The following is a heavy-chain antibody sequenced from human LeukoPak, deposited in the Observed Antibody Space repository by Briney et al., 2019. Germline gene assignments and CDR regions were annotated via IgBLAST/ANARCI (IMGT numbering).Heavy chain of an antibody. D-gene: IGHD2-15*01. CDR2: ISAYNGNT. J-gene: IGHJ6*04. CDR3: ARDFRPDIVVVVAARGYYYYGMDV. Sequence: ASVKVSCKASGYTFTSYGISWVRQAPGQGLEWMGWISAYNGNTNYAQKLPGRVTMTTDTSTSTAYMELRSLRSDDTAVYYCARDFRPDIVVVVAARGYYYYGMDVWGKGTTVTVSS. CDR1: GYTFTSYG. V-gene: IGHV1-18*04.